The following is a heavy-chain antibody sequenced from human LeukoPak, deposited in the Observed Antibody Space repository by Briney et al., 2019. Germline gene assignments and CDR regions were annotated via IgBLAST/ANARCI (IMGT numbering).Heavy chain of an antibody. CDR2: IIPIFGTA. CDR1: GGTFSSYA. CDR3: ARSQKYCSSTSCVYYYFDY. V-gene: IGHV1-69*13. Sequence: GASVEVSCKASGGTFSSYAISWVRQAPGQGLEWMGGIIPIFGTANYAQKFQGRVTITADESTSTAYMELSSLRSEDTAVYYCARSQKYCSSTSCVYYYFDYWGQGTLVTVSS. D-gene: IGHD2-2*01. J-gene: IGHJ4*02.